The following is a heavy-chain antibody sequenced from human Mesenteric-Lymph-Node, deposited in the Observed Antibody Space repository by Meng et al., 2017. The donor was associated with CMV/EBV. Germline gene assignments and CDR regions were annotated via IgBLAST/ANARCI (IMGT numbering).Heavy chain of an antibody. CDR3: ARTIPREGMDV. J-gene: IGHJ6*02. V-gene: IGHV4-59*01. CDR2: IYYSGST. D-gene: IGHD3-3*01. Sequence: SETLSLTCTVSGGTISSYYWSWIRQPPGKGLEWIGYIYYSGSTNYNPSLKSRVTISVDTSKNQFPLKLSSVTAADTAVYYCARTIPREGMDVWGQGTTVTVSS. CDR1: GGTISSYY.